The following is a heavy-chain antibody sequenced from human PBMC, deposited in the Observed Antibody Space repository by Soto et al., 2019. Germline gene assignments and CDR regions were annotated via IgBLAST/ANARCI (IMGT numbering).Heavy chain of an antibody. CDR1: GFAFNTYA. V-gene: IGHV3-30*04. J-gene: IGHJ4*02. Sequence: GGSLRLSCAASGFAFNTYAPHWVRQAPGKGLEWVAVISYDGSIKYYADSVKGRFTISRDSSRSTLYLQMDSLTTEDTAVYYCACSGSPYKVLVRFDYWGQGTLVTVSS. D-gene: IGHD2-15*01. CDR2: ISYDGSIK. CDR3: ACSGSPYKVLVRFDY.